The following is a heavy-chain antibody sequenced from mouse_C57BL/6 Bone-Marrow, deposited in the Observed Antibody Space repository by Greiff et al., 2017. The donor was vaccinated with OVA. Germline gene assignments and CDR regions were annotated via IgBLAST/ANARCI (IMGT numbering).Heavy chain of an antibody. CDR1: RYTFPSYG. J-gene: IGHJ4*01. Sequence: QVQLQQSGAELARPGASVKLSCKASRYTFPSYGISWVKQRTGQGLEWIGEIYPRSGNTYYNEKFKGKATLTEDKSSSTAYMELRSLPSEDSAVYVCARRAGYFLYAMDYWGQGTTVTVSS. D-gene: IGHD2-3*01. CDR2: IYPRSGNT. V-gene: IGHV1-81*01. CDR3: ARRAGYFLYAMDY.